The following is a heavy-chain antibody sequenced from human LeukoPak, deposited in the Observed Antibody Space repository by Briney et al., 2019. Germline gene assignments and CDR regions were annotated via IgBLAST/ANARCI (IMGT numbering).Heavy chain of an antibody. Sequence: GGSLRLSCAASGFTFSSYGMHWVRQAPGKGLEWVSAISGSGGSTDYAAPVKGRFTISRDDSKNTLYLQMNSLKTEDTAVYYCTTGGSWRDYWGQGTLVTVSS. J-gene: IGHJ4*02. D-gene: IGHD6-13*01. CDR1: GFTFSSYG. CDR3: TTGGSWRDY. V-gene: IGHV3-23*01. CDR2: ISGSGGST.